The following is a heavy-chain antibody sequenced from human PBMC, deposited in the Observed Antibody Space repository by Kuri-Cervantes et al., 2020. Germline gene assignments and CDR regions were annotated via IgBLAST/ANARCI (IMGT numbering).Heavy chain of an antibody. CDR1: GFTFSSYS. J-gene: IGHJ5*02. CDR3: AKADSSSLSTNWFDP. D-gene: IGHD6-13*01. CDR2: ISSSSSYI. Sequence: GESLKISCAASGFTFSSYSMNWVRQAPGKGLEWVSSISSSSSYIYYADSVKGRFTISRDNAKNSLYLQMNSLRAEDTALYYCAKADSSSLSTNWFDPWGQGTLVTVSS. V-gene: IGHV3-21*04.